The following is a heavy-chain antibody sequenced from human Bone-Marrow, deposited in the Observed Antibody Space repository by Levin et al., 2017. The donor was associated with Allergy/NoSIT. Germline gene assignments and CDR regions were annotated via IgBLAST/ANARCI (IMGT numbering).Heavy chain of an antibody. D-gene: IGHD3-16*01. CDR2: VNSDGSGT. Sequence: QTGGSLRLSCTASGFTFSSYWMHWVRQAPGQGLVWVSRVNSDGSGTTYADSVKGRFTISRDNAKNTMYLQMSGLRAEDTALYFCARGGPKDAFPFWGQGTMVTVSS. CDR3: ARGGPKDAFPF. CDR1: GFTFSSYW. V-gene: IGHV3-74*01. J-gene: IGHJ3*01.